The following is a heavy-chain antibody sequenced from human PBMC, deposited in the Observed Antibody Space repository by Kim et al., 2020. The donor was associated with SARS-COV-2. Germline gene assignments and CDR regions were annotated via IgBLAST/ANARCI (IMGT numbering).Heavy chain of an antibody. J-gene: IGHJ4*02. D-gene: IGHD2-21*01. V-gene: IGHV3-23*01. Sequence: GGSLRLSCVASGFTFSTSPMGWVRQAPGKGLEWVARISWDGTKKYYADSVKGRITMSSDKAKNMVYLHMNSLRGEDTAVYYCAKGVSNRGFDYWGQGTQVTVSS. CDR2: ISWDGTKK. CDR3: AKGVSNRGFDY. CDR1: GFTFSTSP.